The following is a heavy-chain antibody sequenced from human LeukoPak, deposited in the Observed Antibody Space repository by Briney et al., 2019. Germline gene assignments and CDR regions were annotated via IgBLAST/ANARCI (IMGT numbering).Heavy chain of an antibody. CDR3: AKGGLFGDYFDY. D-gene: IGHD2-21*01. V-gene: IGHV3-23*01. CDR1: GFTFSSYW. J-gene: IGHJ4*02. Sequence: GGSLRLSCAASGFTFSSYWMSWVRQAPGKGLEWVSAISGSGGSTYYADSVKGRFTTSRDNSKNTLYLQMNSLRAEDTAVYYCAKGGLFGDYFDYWGQGTLVTVSS. CDR2: ISGSGGST.